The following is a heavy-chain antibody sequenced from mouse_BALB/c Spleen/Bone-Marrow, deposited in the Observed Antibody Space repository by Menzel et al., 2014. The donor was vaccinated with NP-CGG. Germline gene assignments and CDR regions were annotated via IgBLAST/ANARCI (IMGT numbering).Heavy chain of an antibody. CDR3: ARDDFGPDY. V-gene: IGHV1-80*01. CDR1: GYAFSSFW. J-gene: IGHJ2*01. D-gene: IGHD2-4*01. Sequence: VHLQQSGAELVRPGSSVKISCKASGYAFSSFWMNWMKQRPGQGPEWIGQIYPGDGDTNYNGKSKGKATLTADMSSSTAYIQLSSLTSEDSAVYFCARDDFGPDYWGQGTTLTVSS. CDR2: IYPGDGDT.